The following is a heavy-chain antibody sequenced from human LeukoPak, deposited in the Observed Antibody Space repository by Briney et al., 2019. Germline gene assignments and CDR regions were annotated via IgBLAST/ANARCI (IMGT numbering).Heavy chain of an antibody. CDR2: IYYSEST. D-gene: IGHD4-23*01. J-gene: IGHJ2*01. Sequence: SETLSLTCTVSGGSISSDYWSWIRQPPGKGLEWIGYIYYSESTNYNPSLKSRVTISVDTSKNQFSLKLSSVTAADTAVYYCAREVRSVDYGGNSGTGYFDLWGRGTLVTVSS. CDR3: AREVRSVDYGGNSGTGYFDL. V-gene: IGHV4-59*01. CDR1: GGSISSDY.